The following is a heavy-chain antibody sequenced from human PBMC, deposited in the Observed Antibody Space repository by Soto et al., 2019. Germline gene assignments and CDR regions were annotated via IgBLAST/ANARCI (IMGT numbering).Heavy chain of an antibody. CDR1: GGSVSSGSYY. J-gene: IGHJ5*02. D-gene: IGHD3-16*02. CDR2: IYYSGST. V-gene: IGHV4-61*01. CDR3: ARVGGYDYVWGSYRYGGWFDP. Sequence: QVQLQESGPGLVKPSETLSLTCTVSGGSVSSGSYYWSWIRQPPGKGLEWIGYIYYSGSTNYNPSLTSRVTISVDTSKNQFSLKLSSVTAADTAVYYCARVGGYDYVWGSYRYGGWFDPWGQGTLVTVSS.